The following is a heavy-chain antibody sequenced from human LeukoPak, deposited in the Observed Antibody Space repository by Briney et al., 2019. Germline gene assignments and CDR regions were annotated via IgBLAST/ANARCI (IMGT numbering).Heavy chain of an antibody. Sequence: GGSLRLSCAASGFTFSSYGMHWVRQAPGKGLEWVAVIWYDGSNKYYADSVKGRFTISRDNSKKTLYLQMNSLRAEDTAVYYSAKDFRVGATYFDYWGQGTLVTVSS. V-gene: IGHV3-33*06. CDR3: AKDFRVGATYFDY. CDR1: GFTFSSYG. CDR2: IWYDGSNK. J-gene: IGHJ4*02. D-gene: IGHD1-26*01.